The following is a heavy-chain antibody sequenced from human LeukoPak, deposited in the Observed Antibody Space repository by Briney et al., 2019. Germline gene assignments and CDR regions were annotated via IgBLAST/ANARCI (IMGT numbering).Heavy chain of an antibody. J-gene: IGHJ5*02. Sequence: TSETLSLTCTVSGYSIHSGYFWGWIRQPPGKGLEWIGSIYHSGITYYNPSLKSRLTISVDTSKNQFSLKLSSVTAADTAVYYCARMIGGRIGIQNWFDPWGQGTLVTVSS. D-gene: IGHD5-18*01. CDR2: IYHSGIT. CDR3: ARMIGGRIGIQNWFDP. V-gene: IGHV4-38-2*02. CDR1: GYSIHSGYF.